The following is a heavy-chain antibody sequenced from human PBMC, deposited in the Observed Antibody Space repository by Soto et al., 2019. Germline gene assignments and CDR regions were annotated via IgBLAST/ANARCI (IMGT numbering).Heavy chain of an antibody. CDR3: ARVSGSYYYGMDA. Sequence: SETLSLTCAVYGGSFSGYYWSWIRQPPGKGLEWIGEINHSGSTNYNPSLKSRVTISVDKSKNQFSLKLSSVTAADTAVYYCARVSGSYYYGMDAWGQGTTVTVSS. J-gene: IGHJ6*02. CDR1: GGSFSGYY. D-gene: IGHD1-26*01. V-gene: IGHV4-34*01. CDR2: INHSGST.